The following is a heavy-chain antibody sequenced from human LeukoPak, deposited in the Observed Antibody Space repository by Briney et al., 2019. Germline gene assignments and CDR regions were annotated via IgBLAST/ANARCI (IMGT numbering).Heavy chain of an antibody. Sequence: PSETLSLTCTVSGYSISSGYYWGWIRQPPGKGLEWIGSIYHSGSTYYNPSLKSRVTISVDTSKNQFSLKLSSVTAADTAVYYCARALWVKFDYWGQGTLVTVSS. J-gene: IGHJ4*02. CDR3: ARALWVKFDY. V-gene: IGHV4-38-2*02. CDR1: GYSISSGYY. D-gene: IGHD3-16*01. CDR2: IYHSGST.